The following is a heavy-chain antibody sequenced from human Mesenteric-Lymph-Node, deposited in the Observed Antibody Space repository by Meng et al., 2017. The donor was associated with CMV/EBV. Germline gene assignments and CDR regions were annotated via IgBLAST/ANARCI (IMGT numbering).Heavy chain of an antibody. CDR2: ISAYNGNT. CDR3: ARDRVPCRSSSCFTSYYYLNYGMDV. Sequence: ASVKVSCKASGYTLTNYGITWVRQAPGQGLEWMGWISAYNGNTKYAQKVQGRVTMTTDTSTTTAYMELRSLRSDDTAFYYCARDRVPCRSSSCFTSYYYLNYGMDVWGQGTTVTVSS. CDR1: GYTLTNYG. V-gene: IGHV1-18*01. D-gene: IGHD2-2*02. J-gene: IGHJ6*02.